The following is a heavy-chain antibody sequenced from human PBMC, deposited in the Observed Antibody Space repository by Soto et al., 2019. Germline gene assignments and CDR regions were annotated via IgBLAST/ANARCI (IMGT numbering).Heavy chain of an antibody. J-gene: IGHJ4*02. V-gene: IGHV3-21*06. CDR2: ISSTTNYI. CDR3: ARESEDLTSNFDY. CDR1: GFTFTRYS. Sequence: GGSLRLSCAASGFTFTRYSMNWVRQAPGKGLEWVSSISSTTNYIFYGDSMKGRFTISRDNAKNSLYLEMNSLRAEDTAVYYCARESEDLTSNFDYWGQGTLVTVSS.